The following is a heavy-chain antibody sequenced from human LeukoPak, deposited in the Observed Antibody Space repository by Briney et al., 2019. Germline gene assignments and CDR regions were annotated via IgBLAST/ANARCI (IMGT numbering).Heavy chain of an antibody. CDR2: IYYSGSS. D-gene: IGHD3-22*01. Sequence: SETLSLTCTVSGGSIRTNGSYWAWIRQPPGNGLEWLGHIYYSGSSKYNPSLKSRVTISVDTSKNQFSLKLSSVTAADTAVYYCARLYDSSGYTNWLDPWGQGTLVTVSS. CDR3: ARLYDSSGYTNWLDP. J-gene: IGHJ5*02. CDR1: GGSIRTNGSY. V-gene: IGHV4-61*05.